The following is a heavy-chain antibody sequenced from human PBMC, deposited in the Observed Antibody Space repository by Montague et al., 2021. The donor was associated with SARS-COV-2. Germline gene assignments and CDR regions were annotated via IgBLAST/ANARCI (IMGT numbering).Heavy chain of an antibody. CDR3: AGRPTPSYSSGWYLFYYAMDV. Sequence: SLRLSCAASGFTFSSYIMHWVRQAPGEGLEWVADISNDGSRKYYADSVKGRFTISRDNSENTLFLQMTSLRAEDTAVYFCAGRPTPSYSSGWYLFYYAMDVWGQGTTVTVSS. D-gene: IGHD6-19*01. CDR1: GFTFSSYI. J-gene: IGHJ6*02. CDR2: ISNDGSRK. V-gene: IGHV3-30*04.